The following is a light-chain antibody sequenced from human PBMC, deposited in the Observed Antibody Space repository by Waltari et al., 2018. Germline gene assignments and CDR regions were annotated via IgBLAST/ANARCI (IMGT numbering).Light chain of an antibody. V-gene: IGKV3-11*01. Sequence: EIVLTQSPATLSLSPRERATVSCRASQSVGRHLAWYQQKPGQAPRLLIYDASDRAADTPARFSGSGSGTDFTLTISSLEPEDFVVYYCQQRSTWPSVTFGGGTKVEIK. CDR1: QSVGRH. CDR2: DAS. J-gene: IGKJ4*01. CDR3: QQRSTWPSVT.